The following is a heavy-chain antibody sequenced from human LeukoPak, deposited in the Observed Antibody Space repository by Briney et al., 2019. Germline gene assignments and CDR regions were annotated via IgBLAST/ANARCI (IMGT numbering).Heavy chain of an antibody. CDR3: ARGEGRQLANYYMDV. Sequence: SVKVSCKASGYTFTGYYMHWVRQAPGQGLEWMGGIIPIFGTANYAQKFQGRVTIAADESTSTAYMELSSLRSEDTAVYYCARGEGRQLANYYMDVWGKGTTVTVSS. V-gene: IGHV1-69*13. CDR2: IIPIFGTA. J-gene: IGHJ6*03. D-gene: IGHD6-6*01. CDR1: GYTFTGYY.